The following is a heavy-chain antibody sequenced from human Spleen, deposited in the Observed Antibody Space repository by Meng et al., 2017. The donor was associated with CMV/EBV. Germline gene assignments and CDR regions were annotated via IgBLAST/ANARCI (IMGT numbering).Heavy chain of an antibody. D-gene: IGHD6-13*01. CDR1: GYTFTSYG. CDR3: AKDSLSWSQTQDY. CDR2: INPNSGGT. Sequence: ASVKVSCKASGYTFTSYGISWVRQAPGQGLEWMGWINPNSGGTNYAQKFQGRVTMTRDTSITTAYMELSSLKSGDTAVYYCAKDSLSWSQTQDYWGQGTLVTVSS. V-gene: IGHV1-2*02. J-gene: IGHJ4*02.